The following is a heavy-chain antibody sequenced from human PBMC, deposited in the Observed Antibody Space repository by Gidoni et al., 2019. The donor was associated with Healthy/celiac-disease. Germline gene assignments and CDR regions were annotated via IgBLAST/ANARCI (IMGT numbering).Heavy chain of an antibody. CDR3: AKTSQPSYYYYGMDV. CDR1: GFTFSSYG. Sequence: VQLVESGGGVVQPGRSLRLSCAASGFTFSSYGMHWVRQAPGKGLEWVAVISYDGSNKDYADSVKGRFTISRDNSKNTLYLQMNSLRAEDTAVYYCAKTSQPSYYYYGMDVWGQGTTVTVSS. CDR2: ISYDGSNK. V-gene: IGHV3-30*18. J-gene: IGHJ6*02.